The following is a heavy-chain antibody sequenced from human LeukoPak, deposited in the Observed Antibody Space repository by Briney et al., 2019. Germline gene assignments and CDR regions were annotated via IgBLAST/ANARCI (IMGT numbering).Heavy chain of an antibody. CDR3: ARMEYSSGYYYYFDY. J-gene: IGHJ4*02. D-gene: IGHD3-22*01. V-gene: IGHV2-70*01. CDR1: GFSLSISGMC. CDR2: IDWDDDK. Sequence: SGPALVKPTQTLTLTCTFSGFSLSISGMCVSWIRQPPGKALEWLALIDWDDDKYYSTSLKTRLTISKDTSKNQVVLTMTNMDPVDTATYYCARMEYSSGYYYYFDYWGQGTLVTVSS.